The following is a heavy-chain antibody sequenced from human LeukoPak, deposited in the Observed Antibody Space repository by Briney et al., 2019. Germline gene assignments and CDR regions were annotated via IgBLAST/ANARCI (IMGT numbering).Heavy chain of an antibody. Sequence: SETLSLTCTVSGDFITASYWSWIRQPPGKGLEWIGNIYYSGSTYYNPSLKSRVTISVETSKNQFSLKLSSVTAADTAVYYCAREDRYCSGGSCYSWGQGTLVTVSS. CDR1: GDFITASY. V-gene: IGHV4-38-2*02. CDR2: IYYSGST. CDR3: AREDRYCSGGSCYS. D-gene: IGHD2-15*01. J-gene: IGHJ4*02.